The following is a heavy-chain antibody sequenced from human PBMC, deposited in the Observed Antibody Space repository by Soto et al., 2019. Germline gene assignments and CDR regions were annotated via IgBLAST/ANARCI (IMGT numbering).Heavy chain of an antibody. CDR2: IYWDDDK. CDR3: AHRTDYGNYFDY. V-gene: IGHV2-5*02. Sequence: QITLKESGPTLVKPTQTLTLTCTFSGFSLSTSGVGVGWIRQPPGKALEWLALIYWDDDKRYSPSLKSRLTIXKXXSKNQVVLTMTNMDPVDTATYYCAHRTDYGNYFDYWGQGTLVTVSS. D-gene: IGHD4-17*01. CDR1: GFSLSTSGVG. J-gene: IGHJ4*02.